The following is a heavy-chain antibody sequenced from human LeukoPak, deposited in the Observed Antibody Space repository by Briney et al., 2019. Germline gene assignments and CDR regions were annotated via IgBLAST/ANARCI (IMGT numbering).Heavy chain of an antibody. CDR3: ARARYYGMDV. Sequence: WMGLINPNSGGTNYAQKFQGRVTMTRDTSISTAYMELSRLRSDDTAVYYCARARYYGMDVWGQGTTVTVSS. J-gene: IGHJ6*02. V-gene: IGHV1-2*06. CDR2: INPNSGGT.